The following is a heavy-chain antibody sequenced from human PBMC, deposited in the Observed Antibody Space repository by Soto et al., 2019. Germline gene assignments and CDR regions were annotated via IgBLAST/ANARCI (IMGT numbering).Heavy chain of an antibody. V-gene: IGHV1-69*01. Sequence: QVQLVQSGAEVKKPGSSVKVSCKASGRTFNNYAISWVRQAPGIGFEWLGVIIPIGGTPEHAQKFQGRVTISADESTNTAYMELSRLRSEDTAVYYCATNYYDGSGHYFIFEHWGQGTLVTVSS. CDR3: ATNYYDGSGHYFIFEH. J-gene: IGHJ4*02. D-gene: IGHD3-22*01. CDR1: GRTFNNYA. CDR2: IIPIGGTP.